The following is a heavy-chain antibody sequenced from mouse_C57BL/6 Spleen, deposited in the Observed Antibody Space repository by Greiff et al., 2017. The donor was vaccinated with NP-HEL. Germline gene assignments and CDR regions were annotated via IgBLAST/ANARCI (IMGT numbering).Heavy chain of an antibody. J-gene: IGHJ3*01. D-gene: IGHD3-2*02. CDR2: IHPNSGST. V-gene: IGHV1-64*01. Sequence: QVQLQQSGAELVKPGASVKLSCKASGYTFTSYWMHWVKQRPGQGLEWIGMIHPNSGSTNYNEKFKSKATLTVDKSSSTAYMQLSSLTSEDSAVYYCARETAQAPFAYWGQGTLVTVSA. CDR1: GYTFTSYW. CDR3: ARETAQAPFAY.